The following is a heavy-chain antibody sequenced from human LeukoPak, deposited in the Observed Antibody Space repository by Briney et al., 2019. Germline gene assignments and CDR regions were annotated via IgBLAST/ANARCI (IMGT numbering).Heavy chain of an antibody. Sequence: SETLSLTCTVSGGSISSFDSNWRWIRQHPGKGLEWIGCVYYSGSTYFNPSLKSRVTISVDTSKNQFSLNLSSVTAADTAVYYCARGIDAYKVGYWGQGTLVTVSS. V-gene: IGHV4-31*03. J-gene: IGHJ4*02. CDR2: VYYSGST. CDR1: GGSISSFDSN. CDR3: ARGIDAYKVGY. D-gene: IGHD5-24*01.